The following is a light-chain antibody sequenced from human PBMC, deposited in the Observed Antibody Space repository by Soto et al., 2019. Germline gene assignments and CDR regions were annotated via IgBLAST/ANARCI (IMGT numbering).Light chain of an antibody. Sequence: DILLIQSPATLSASVGDRITITCRASENIFKFLAWYQQRSGSAPNLLIYAASDLERGVPSRFSGSGSGTEFTLTIDNLQPNDSATYFCQHYHTQSSTFGGGTQVDVK. V-gene: IGKV1-5*01. CDR1: ENIFKF. CDR3: QHYHTQSST. J-gene: IGKJ4*01. CDR2: AAS.